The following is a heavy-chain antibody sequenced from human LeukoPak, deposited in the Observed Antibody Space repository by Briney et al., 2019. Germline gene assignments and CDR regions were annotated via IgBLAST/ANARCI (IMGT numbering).Heavy chain of an antibody. V-gene: IGHV4-4*07. CDR1: GDSIRNYD. CDR2: IYSTGTT. J-gene: IGHJ5*01. D-gene: IGHD6-19*01. CDR3: VRDVGGSGWFDS. Sequence: PSETLSLTCTVSGDSIRNYDCSWIRQPAGKGLEWLGRIYSTGTTNYNPSLKRRVTTSVDTSTKQFSLRLSSVTAADTAVYYCVRDVGGSGWFDSWGQGTLVTVSS.